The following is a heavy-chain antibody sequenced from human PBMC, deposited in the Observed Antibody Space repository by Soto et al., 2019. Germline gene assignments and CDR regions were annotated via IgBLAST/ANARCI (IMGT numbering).Heavy chain of an antibody. CDR2: IYYSGST. J-gene: IGHJ4*02. D-gene: IGHD3-10*01. CDR1: GGSISSSSYY. CDR3: ASQTPITMVRGVIITWFDY. V-gene: IGHV4-39*01. Sequence: QLQLQESGPGLVKPSETLSLTCTVSGGSISSSSYYWGWIRQPPGKGLEWIGSIYYSGSTYYNPSLKSRVPISVDTSKNQFSLKLSSVTAADTAVYYCASQTPITMVRGVIITWFDYWGQGTLVTVSS.